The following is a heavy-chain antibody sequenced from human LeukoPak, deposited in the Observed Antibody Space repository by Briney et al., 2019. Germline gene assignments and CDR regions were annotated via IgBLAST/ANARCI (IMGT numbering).Heavy chain of an antibody. CDR1: GYTFTSYD. CDR3: ARRGPYYYGSGSFKMIWFDP. Sequence: GASVTVSCKASGYTFTSYDINWVRQATGQGLEWMGWMNPNSGNTGYAQKFQGRVTMTRNTSISTAYMELSSLRSEDTAVYYCARRGPYYYGSGSFKMIWFDPWGQGTLVTVSS. CDR2: MNPNSGNT. V-gene: IGHV1-8*01. J-gene: IGHJ5*02. D-gene: IGHD3-10*01.